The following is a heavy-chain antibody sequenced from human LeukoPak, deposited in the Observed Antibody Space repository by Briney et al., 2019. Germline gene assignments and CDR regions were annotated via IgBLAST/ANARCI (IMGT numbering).Heavy chain of an antibody. CDR2: IYYSGST. Sequence: SETLSLTCTVSGGSISSSSYYWGWIRQPPGKGLEWIGSIYYSGSTYYNPSLKSRVTISVDTSKSQFSLKLSSVTAADTAVYYCARHLSSSWSDYYYYGMDVWGQGTTVTVS. J-gene: IGHJ6*02. D-gene: IGHD6-13*01. V-gene: IGHV4-39*01. CDR1: GGSISSSSYY. CDR3: ARHLSSSWSDYYYYGMDV.